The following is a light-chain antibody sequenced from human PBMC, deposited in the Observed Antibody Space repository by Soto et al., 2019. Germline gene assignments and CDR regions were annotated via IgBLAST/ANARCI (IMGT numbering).Light chain of an antibody. CDR2: DVS. J-gene: IGLJ1*01. V-gene: IGLV2-14*01. CDR3: SSYTTSNTRQIV. Sequence: QSALTQPASVSGSPGQSITISCTGTSSDVGGYNYVSWYQQHPGKAPKFMIYDVSNRPSGVSNRFSGSKSGNTASLTISGLQSEYEADYYCSSYTTSNTRQIVFGTGTKVTFL. CDR1: SSDVGGYNY.